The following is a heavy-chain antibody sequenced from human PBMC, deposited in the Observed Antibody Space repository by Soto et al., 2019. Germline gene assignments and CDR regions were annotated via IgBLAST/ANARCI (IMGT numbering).Heavy chain of an antibody. V-gene: IGHV3-7*05. CDR1: GFTFSSYW. Sequence: GESLKISCAASGFTFSSYWMSWVRQAPGKGLEWVANIKQDGSEKYYVDSVKGRFTISRDNAKNSLYLQMNSLRAEDTAVYYCARDRITMIVVADAFDIWGQGTMVTVSS. CDR3: ARDRITMIVVADAFDI. D-gene: IGHD3-22*01. CDR2: IKQDGSEK. J-gene: IGHJ3*02.